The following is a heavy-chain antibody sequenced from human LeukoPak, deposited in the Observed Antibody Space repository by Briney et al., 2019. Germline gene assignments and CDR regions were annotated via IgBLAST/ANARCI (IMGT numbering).Heavy chain of an antibody. CDR3: ASGNYYYDIGR. D-gene: IGHD3-22*01. CDR1: GGSFSGYY. Sequence: SETLSLTCAVYGGSFSGYYWSWIRQPPGKGLEWIGEINHSGSTNYNPSLKSRVTISVDTSKNQFSLNLSSVTAADTAVYYCASGNYYYDIGRWGQGTLVTVSS. CDR2: INHSGST. J-gene: IGHJ4*02. V-gene: IGHV4-34*01.